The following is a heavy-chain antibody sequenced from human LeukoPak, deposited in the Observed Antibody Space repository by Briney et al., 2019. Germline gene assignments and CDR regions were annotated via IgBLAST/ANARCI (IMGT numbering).Heavy chain of an antibody. Sequence: ASVKVSCKASGYTFTGYYMHWVRQAPGQGLEWMGWINPNSGGTNYAQKFQGRVTMTRDTSISTAYMELSRLRSDDTAVYYCARGPGHEYSSSSLGENWFDPWGQGTLVTVSS. CDR2: INPNSGGT. CDR1: GYTFTGYY. J-gene: IGHJ5*02. CDR3: ARGPGHEYSSSSLGENWFDP. V-gene: IGHV1-2*02. D-gene: IGHD6-6*01.